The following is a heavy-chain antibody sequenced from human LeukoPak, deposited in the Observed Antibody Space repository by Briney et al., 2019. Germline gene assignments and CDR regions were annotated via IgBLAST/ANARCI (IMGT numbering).Heavy chain of an antibody. CDR1: GXSIXSGGYY. V-gene: IGHV4-31*02. J-gene: IGHJ4*02. D-gene: IGHD5-12*01. CDR2: IYYSGST. Sequence: LXLTXXXXGXSIXSGGYYWSWIRQXPGTGLEWIGYIYYSGSTYYNPSLKSRVTISVDTSKNQFSLKLSSVTAADTAVYYCARDNIVARTFDYWGQGTLVTVSS. CDR3: ARDNIVARTFDY.